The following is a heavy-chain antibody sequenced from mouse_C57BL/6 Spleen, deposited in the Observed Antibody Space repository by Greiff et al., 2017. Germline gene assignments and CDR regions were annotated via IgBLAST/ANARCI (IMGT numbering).Heavy chain of an antibody. D-gene: IGHD1-1*01. CDR1: GFTFSDYY. V-gene: IGHV5-12*01. J-gene: IGHJ1*03. Sequence: DVKLVESGGGLVQPGGSLKLSCAASGFTFSDYYMYWVRQTPEKRLEWVAYISNGGGSTYYPDTVKGRFTISRDNAKNTLYLQMSRLKSEDTAMYYCARRTTVVEGWYFDVWGTGTTLTVSS. CDR3: ARRTTVVEGWYFDV. CDR2: ISNGGGST.